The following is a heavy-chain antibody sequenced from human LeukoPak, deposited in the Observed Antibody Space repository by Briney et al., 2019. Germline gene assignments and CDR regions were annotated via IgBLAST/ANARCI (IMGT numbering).Heavy chain of an antibody. CDR3: ARSSELGYSSGWYGGAGVWFDP. J-gene: IGHJ5*02. V-gene: IGHV1-69*05. CDR1: GGTFSSYA. Sequence: GSSVKVSCKASGGTFSSYAISWVRQAPGQGLEWMGRIIPIFGTANYAQKFQGRVTITTGESTSTAYMELSSLRSEDTAVYCCARSSELGYSSGWYGGAGVWFDPWGQGTLVTVSS. CDR2: IIPIFGTA. D-gene: IGHD6-19*01.